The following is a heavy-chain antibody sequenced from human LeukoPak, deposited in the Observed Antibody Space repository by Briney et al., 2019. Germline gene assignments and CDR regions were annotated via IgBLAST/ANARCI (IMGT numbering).Heavy chain of an antibody. CDR2: IYYSGRT. V-gene: IGHV4-39*07. CDR1: GGSIRSTSYY. CDR3: ARDSYSDTSGYFEDYFDS. Sequence: SETLSLTCTVSGGSIRSTSYYWGWIRQPPGKGLEWIGSIYYSGRTNSNPSLKSRVTISIDTSKNQVSLKLGSVTVADTAMYYCARDSYSDTSGYFEDYFDSWGRGTLVTVSS. D-gene: IGHD3-22*01. J-gene: IGHJ4*02.